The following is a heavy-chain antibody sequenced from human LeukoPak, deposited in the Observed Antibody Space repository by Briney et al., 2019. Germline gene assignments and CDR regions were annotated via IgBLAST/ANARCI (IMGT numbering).Heavy chain of an antibody. J-gene: IGHJ3*02. CDR2: IYSGGST. V-gene: IGHV3-66*01. CDR1: GFTVSSNY. Sequence: GGSLRLSCAASGFTVSSNYMSWVRQAPGQGLEWVSVIYSGGSTYYADSVKGRFTISRDNSKNTLYLQMNSLRAEDTAVYYCARAIQQWLVPDAFDIWGQGTMVTVSS. D-gene: IGHD6-19*01. CDR3: ARAIQQWLVPDAFDI.